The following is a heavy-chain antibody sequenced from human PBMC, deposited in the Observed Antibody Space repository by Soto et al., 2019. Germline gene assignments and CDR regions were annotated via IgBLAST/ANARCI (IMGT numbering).Heavy chain of an antibody. V-gene: IGHV1-46*03. Sequence: QVQLVQSGAEVKKPGASVKVSCKASGYTFTNYFMHWMRQAPGQGLEWMGIINPSSGFTSYAQKFQGRVTMTRDTSTSTVYMELSSLTYEDTAVYYCARIATAGTGYDIAYWGQGTLVTVSS. J-gene: IGHJ4*02. CDR2: INPSSGFT. D-gene: IGHD6-13*01. CDR3: ARIATAGTGYDIAY. CDR1: GYTFTNYF.